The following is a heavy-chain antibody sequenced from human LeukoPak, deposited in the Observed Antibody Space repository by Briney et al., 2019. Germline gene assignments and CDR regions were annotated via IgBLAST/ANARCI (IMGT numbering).Heavy chain of an antibody. CDR2: IYNSVST. Sequence: PSETLSLTCVVSDYSITSGDYWAWIRQPPRKGLEWIGSIYNSVSTSYNPSLKSRVTMSVDPSKNQFSLNLRSVTAADTAVYFCARNMSTEGWFDSWGRGTLVTVSS. CDR3: ARNMSTEGWFDS. D-gene: IGHD5/OR15-5a*01. V-gene: IGHV4-38-2*01. J-gene: IGHJ5*01. CDR1: DYSITSGDY.